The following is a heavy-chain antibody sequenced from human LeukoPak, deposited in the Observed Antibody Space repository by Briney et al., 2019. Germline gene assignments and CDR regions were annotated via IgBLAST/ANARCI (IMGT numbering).Heavy chain of an antibody. J-gene: IGHJ4*02. CDR1: GFTFSTYA. D-gene: IGHD3-10*01. Sequence: PGGSLRLSCAASGFTFSTYAMTWVRQAPGKGLEWVSAIGPTCFSTYYTDSVRGIFTISRDNSKNTLYLQKKSLRAEHTAIYYCAKDSMVRGSTYDYWGQGTLVTVSS. CDR3: AKDSMVRGSTYDY. CDR2: IGPTCFST. V-gene: IGHV3-23*01.